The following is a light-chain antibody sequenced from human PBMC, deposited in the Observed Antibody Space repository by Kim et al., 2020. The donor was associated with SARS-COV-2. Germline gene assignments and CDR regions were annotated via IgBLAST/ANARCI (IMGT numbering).Light chain of an antibody. CDR2: DVS. V-gene: IGLV2-14*01. Sequence: SGPPPPASVAGRPGQSIAISCTGTSSEIGAYNYVSWYQQHSGKALKLMIYDVSQRHPGVSSRFSGSKSGNTASLTISGLQAEDEADYYCNSYTISTWLFGGGTQLTVL. CDR1: SSEIGAYNY. CDR3: NSYTISTWL. J-gene: IGLJ3*02.